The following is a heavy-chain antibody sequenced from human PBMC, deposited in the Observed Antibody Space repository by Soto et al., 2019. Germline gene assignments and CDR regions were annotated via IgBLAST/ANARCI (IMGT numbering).Heavy chain of an antibody. Sequence: GGPLRLSCAASGFTVSSNYMSWVRQAPGKGLEWVSLTYSGGTTYYADSVKGRFTISRDNSKNTLFLQMDSLRAEDTAVYYCASSGSKPRFDYWGQGTLVTVS. V-gene: IGHV3-66*01. D-gene: IGHD1-26*01. CDR1: GFTVSSNY. CDR3: ASSGSKPRFDY. CDR2: TYSGGTT. J-gene: IGHJ4*02.